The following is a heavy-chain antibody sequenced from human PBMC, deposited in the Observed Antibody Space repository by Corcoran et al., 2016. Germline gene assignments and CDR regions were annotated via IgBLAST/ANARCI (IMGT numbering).Heavy chain of an antibody. J-gene: IGHJ4*02. CDR2: IYHSGNT. CDR1: GGAIKTGGYY. D-gene: IGHD2-21*02. CDR3: ARGRGNSDY. Sequence: QVQLQESGPGLVKPSQTLSLTCIVSGGAIKTGGYYWSWIRQQPGKGLEWIGYIYHSGNTYYNPSLKSRVTISIDTYKNQFSLKLNSVTAADTAVYYFARGRGNSDYWGQGTLVTVSS. V-gene: IGHV4-31*03.